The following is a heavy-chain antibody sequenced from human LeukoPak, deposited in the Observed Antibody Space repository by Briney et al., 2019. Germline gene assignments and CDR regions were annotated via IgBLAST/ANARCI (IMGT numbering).Heavy chain of an antibody. CDR1: GGSFSGYY. V-gene: IGHV4-34*01. D-gene: IGHD2-2*01. Sequence: SETLSLTCAVYGGSFSGYYWSWIRQPPGKGLEWIGEINHSGSTNYNPSLKSRVTISVDTSKNQFSLKLSSVTAADTAVYYCARHVPWNGPVDQLLSGDAFDIWGQGTMVTVSS. CDR2: INHSGST. CDR3: ARHVPWNGPVDQLLSGDAFDI. J-gene: IGHJ3*02.